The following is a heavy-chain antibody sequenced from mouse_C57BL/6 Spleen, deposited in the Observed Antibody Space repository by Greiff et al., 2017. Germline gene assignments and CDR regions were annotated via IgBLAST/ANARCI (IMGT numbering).Heavy chain of an antibody. V-gene: IGHV1-66*01. Sequence: QVQLQQSGPELVKPGASVKLSCKASGYSFTSYYIHWVKQRPGQGLEWIGWIYPGSGNTKYNEKFKGKATLTADKASSTAYMQLSSLTSEDSAVYYCAYYCGTGSLYAMDCWGQGTSVTVS. J-gene: IGHJ4*01. D-gene: IGHD1-1*01. CDR1: GYSFTSYY. CDR3: AYYCGTGSLYAMDC. CDR2: IYPGSGNT.